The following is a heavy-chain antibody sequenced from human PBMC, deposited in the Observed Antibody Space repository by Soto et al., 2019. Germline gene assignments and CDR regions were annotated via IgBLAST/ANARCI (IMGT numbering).Heavy chain of an antibody. D-gene: IGHD7-27*01. Sequence: EVQLVESGGGLVQPGGSLRLSCAASGFTFNKYWMTWVRQAPGKGLEWVANIQQVGSEKYYVDSVKGRFTISRDNADNSLYLQMNGLRAEDTAVYYCALGHTGLDVWGQGTTVTVSS. CDR1: GFTFNKYW. CDR2: IQQVGSEK. J-gene: IGHJ6*02. V-gene: IGHV3-7*01. CDR3: ALGHTGLDV.